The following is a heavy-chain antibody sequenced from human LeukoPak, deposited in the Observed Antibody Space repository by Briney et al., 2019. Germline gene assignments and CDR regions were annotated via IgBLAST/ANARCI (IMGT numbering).Heavy chain of an antibody. D-gene: IGHD4-17*01. CDR1: GFTFDDYG. V-gene: IGHV3-20*04. Sequence: PGGSLRLSCAASGFTFDDYGMSWVRQAQGKGLEWVSGINWNGGSTGYADSVKGRFTISRDNAKNSLYLQMNSLRAEDTALYYCARDLHGDFPFDYWGQGTLVTVSS. J-gene: IGHJ4*02. CDR3: ARDLHGDFPFDY. CDR2: INWNGGST.